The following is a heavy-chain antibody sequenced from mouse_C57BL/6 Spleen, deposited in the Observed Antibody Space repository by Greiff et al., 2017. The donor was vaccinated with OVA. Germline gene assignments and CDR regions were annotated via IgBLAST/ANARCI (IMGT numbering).Heavy chain of an antibody. CDR1: GFTFSSYA. D-gene: IGHD1-1*01. CDR3: AREDYYGSSYDWFAY. Sequence: EVKVVESGGGLVKPGGSLKLSCAASGFTFSSYAMSWVRQTPEKRLEWVATISDGGSYTYYPDNVKGRLTISRDNAKNNLYLQMSHLKSEDTAMYYCAREDYYGSSYDWFAYWGQGTLVTVSA. CDR2: ISDGGSYT. V-gene: IGHV5-4*01. J-gene: IGHJ3*01.